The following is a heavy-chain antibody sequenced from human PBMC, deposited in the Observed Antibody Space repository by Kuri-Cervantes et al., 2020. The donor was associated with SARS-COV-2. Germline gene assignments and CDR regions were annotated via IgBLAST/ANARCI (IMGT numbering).Heavy chain of an antibody. CDR1: GFTFSSYA. CDR3: ARILMVYSFDH. D-gene: IGHD2-8*01. V-gene: IGHV3-64D*06. Sequence: GGSLRLSCAASGFTFSSYAMHWVRQAPGKGLEYVSAISSNGGSTYYADSVKGRFTISRDNSKNTLYLQMSRLRAEDTAVYYCARILMVYSFDHWGQGTLVTVSS. J-gene: IGHJ4*02. CDR2: ISSNGGST.